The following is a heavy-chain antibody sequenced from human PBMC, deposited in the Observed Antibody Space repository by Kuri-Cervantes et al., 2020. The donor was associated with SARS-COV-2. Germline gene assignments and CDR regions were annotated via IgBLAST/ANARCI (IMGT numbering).Heavy chain of an antibody. CDR2: ISSSRPYI. Sequence: GGSLRLSCVGSGFTFNTYSLNWVRQAPGKGLEWVASISSSRPYIFYADSVEGRFTVSRDNAKKSLFLQMNSLRVEDTAVYYCARGHSGDNWGHFYGMDVWGLGTTVTVSS. J-gene: IGHJ6*02. D-gene: IGHD4-23*01. V-gene: IGHV3-21*01. CDR3: ARGHSGDNWGHFYGMDV. CDR1: GFTFNTYS.